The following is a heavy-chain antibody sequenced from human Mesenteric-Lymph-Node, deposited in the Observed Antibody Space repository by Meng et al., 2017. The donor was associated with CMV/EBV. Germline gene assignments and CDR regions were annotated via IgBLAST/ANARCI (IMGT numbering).Heavy chain of an antibody. CDR3: ARDLFPYGMDV. Sequence: GESLKISCAASGFTFSSYSMNWVRQAPGKGLEWVSYISSSSSTIYYADSVQGRFTISRDNAKKSLYLQMNSLRAEDTALYYCARDLFPYGMDVWGQGTTVTVSS. CDR1: GFTFSSYS. D-gene: IGHD2-21*01. J-gene: IGHJ6*02. CDR2: ISSSSSTI. V-gene: IGHV3-48*04.